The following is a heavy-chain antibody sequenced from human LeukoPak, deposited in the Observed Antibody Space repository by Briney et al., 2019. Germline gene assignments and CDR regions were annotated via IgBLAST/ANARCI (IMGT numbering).Heavy chain of an antibody. CDR2: ISNDGSRK. CDR1: GFTFSRHG. CDR3: AKSVAIYFYYGLDV. V-gene: IGHV3-30*18. J-gene: IGHJ6*02. D-gene: IGHD3-3*01. Sequence: GRSLRLSCAPSGFTFSRHGMHWVRQAPGKGLEWVAIISNDGSRKYYAHSVEGRFTISRDNSKNTLFLQMNSLRAEDTAPYYCAKSVAIYFYYGLDVWGQGTTVTVSS.